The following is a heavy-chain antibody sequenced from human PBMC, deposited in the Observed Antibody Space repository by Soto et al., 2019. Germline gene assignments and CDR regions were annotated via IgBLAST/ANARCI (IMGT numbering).Heavy chain of an antibody. CDR2: INGGGGTT. D-gene: IGHD3-9*01. CDR3: AKDRHPDGIWTFDY. CDR1: GFSFSGYT. J-gene: IGHJ4*02. Sequence: PGESLKISCAASGFSFSGYTMNWVRQAQGKGLEWISGINGGGGTTYYADSVKGRFTISRDDSKNILYPQMNSPRAEDTAIYYCAKDRHPDGIWTFDYWGRGTLVTVSS. V-gene: IGHV3-23*01.